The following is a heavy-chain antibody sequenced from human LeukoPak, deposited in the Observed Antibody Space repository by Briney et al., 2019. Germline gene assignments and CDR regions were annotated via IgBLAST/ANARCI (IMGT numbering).Heavy chain of an antibody. J-gene: IGHJ5*02. V-gene: IGHV1-2*02. CDR2: INPNSGGT. CDR1: GYNFTGYY. D-gene: IGHD6-13*01. CDR3: AREAAAGTDLRA. Sequence: ASVKVSCKASGYNFTGYYMHWVRQAPGQGLEWMGWINPNSGGTNYAQKFQGRVTMTRDTSISTAYMELSRLRSDDTAVYYCAREAAAGTDLRAWGQGTLVTVSS.